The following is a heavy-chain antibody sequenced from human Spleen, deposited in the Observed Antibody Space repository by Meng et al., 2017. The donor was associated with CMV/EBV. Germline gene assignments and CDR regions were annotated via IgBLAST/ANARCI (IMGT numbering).Heavy chain of an antibody. CDR1: GFTFSSYA. CDR3: AKDPSPYDFWSGYYRDYYYGMDV. J-gene: IGHJ6*02. D-gene: IGHD3-3*01. CDR2: IRYDGSNK. V-gene: IGHV3-30*02. Sequence: GESLKISCAASGFTFSSYAMHWVRQAPGKGLEWVAFIRYDGSNKYYADSVKGRFTISRDNSKNTLYLQMNSLRAEDTAVYYCAKDPSPYDFWSGYYRDYYYGMDVWGQGTTVTVSS.